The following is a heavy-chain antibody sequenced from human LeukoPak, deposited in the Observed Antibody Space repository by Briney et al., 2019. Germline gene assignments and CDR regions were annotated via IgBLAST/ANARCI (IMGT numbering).Heavy chain of an antibody. CDR3: ARDQYSGSYIDY. CDR2: IIPIFGTA. V-gene: IGHV1-69*13. CDR1: GGTFSSYA. Sequence: SVKVSCKASGGTFSSYAISWVRQAPGQGLEWMGGIIPIFGTANYAQKFQGRVTITADESTSTAYMELSSLRSEDTAVYYCARDQYSGSYIDYWGQGTLVTVSS. J-gene: IGHJ4*02. D-gene: IGHD1-26*01.